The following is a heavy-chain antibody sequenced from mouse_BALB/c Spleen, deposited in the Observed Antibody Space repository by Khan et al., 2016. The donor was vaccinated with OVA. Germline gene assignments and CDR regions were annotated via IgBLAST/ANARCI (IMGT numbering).Heavy chain of an antibody. CDR2: MIYSGNT. CDR1: GDSITSGY. D-gene: IGHD2-14*01. CDR3: ARSTYRYAVAY. V-gene: IGHV3-8*02. J-gene: IGHJ3*01. Sequence: EVKLLESGPSLVKPSQTLSLTCSVTGDSITSGYWSWIRKFPGNKLEYMGYMIYSGNTYYNPSLKSRISITRHTSKNQYYLQLNSVTTEDTATYDCARSTYRYAVAYWGQGTLVTVSA.